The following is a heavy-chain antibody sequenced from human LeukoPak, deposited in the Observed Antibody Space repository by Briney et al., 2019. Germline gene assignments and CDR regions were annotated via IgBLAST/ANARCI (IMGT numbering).Heavy chain of an antibody. D-gene: IGHD2-2*01. J-gene: IGHJ4*02. Sequence: GGSLRLSCAASGFTFSSYGMHWVRQAPGKGLEWVAVIWYDGSNKYYADSVKGRFTISRDNSKNTLYLQMNSLGAEDTAVYYCARDMYCSSTSCYYLFDYWGQGTLVTVSS. CDR2: IWYDGSNK. V-gene: IGHV3-33*01. CDR1: GFTFSSYG. CDR3: ARDMYCSSTSCYYLFDY.